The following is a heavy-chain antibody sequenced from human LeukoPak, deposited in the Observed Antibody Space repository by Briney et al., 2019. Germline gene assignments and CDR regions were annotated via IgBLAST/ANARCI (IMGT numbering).Heavy chain of an antibody. CDR3: ARVGGVVVVAKIDY. D-gene: IGHD2-15*01. CDR2: ISAYNGNT. V-gene: IGHV1-18*01. J-gene: IGHJ4*02. CDR1: GYTFTSYG. Sequence: GASVKVSFKASGYTFTSYGISWVRQAPGQGLEWMGWISAYNGNTNYAQKPQGRVTMTTDTSTSTAYMELRSLRSDDTAVYYCARVGGVVVVAKIDYWGQGTLVTVSS.